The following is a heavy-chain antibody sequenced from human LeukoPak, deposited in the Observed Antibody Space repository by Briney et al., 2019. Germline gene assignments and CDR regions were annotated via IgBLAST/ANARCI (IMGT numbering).Heavy chain of an antibody. J-gene: IGHJ4*02. D-gene: IGHD6-19*01. CDR2: INHSGST. Sequence: SETLSLTCAVYGGSFSGYYWSWIRQPPGKGLEWIGEINHSGSTNYNPSLKSRVTISVDTSKDQFSLKLSSVTAADTAVYYCARGRGGGWYHFPPDYWGQGTLVTVSS. CDR1: GGSFSGYY. CDR3: ARGRGGGWYHFPPDY. V-gene: IGHV4-34*01.